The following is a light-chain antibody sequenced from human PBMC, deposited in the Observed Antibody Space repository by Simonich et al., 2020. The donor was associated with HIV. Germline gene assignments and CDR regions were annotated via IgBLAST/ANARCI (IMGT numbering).Light chain of an antibody. CDR1: QSVSSSY. CDR2: GAS. Sequence: EIVMTQSPATLSVSPGERATLSCRASQSVSSSYLAWYQQKPGQAPRLLIYGASSRATGIPDRFSGSGSGTDFTLTISRLEPEDFVVYYCQQRSNWPLTFGGGTKVEIK. V-gene: IGKV3D-20*02. J-gene: IGKJ4*01. CDR3: QQRSNWPLT.